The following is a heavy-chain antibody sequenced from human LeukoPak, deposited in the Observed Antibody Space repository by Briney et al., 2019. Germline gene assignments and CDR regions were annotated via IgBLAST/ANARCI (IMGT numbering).Heavy chain of an antibody. V-gene: IGHV3-23*01. J-gene: IGHJ6*02. D-gene: IGHD2-2*01. Sequence: GGSLRLSCAASRXTFSSSAMSWVRQAPGKGLEWVSTISDSGGNTFYADSVKGRFTISRDNSKNTLYLQMNSLRAEDTAVYYCAKLGYCSSTNCYYYYYYGMDVWGQGTTVTVSS. CDR1: RXTFSSSA. CDR3: AKLGYCSSTNCYYYYYYGMDV. CDR2: ISDSGGNT.